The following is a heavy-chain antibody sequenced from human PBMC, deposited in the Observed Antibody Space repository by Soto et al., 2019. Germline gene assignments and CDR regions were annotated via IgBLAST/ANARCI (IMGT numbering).Heavy chain of an antibody. V-gene: IGHV4-31*03. D-gene: IGHD1-1*01. J-gene: IGHJ4*02. CDR1: GGSISTVGHY. Sequence: ASETLSLTCSVSGGSISTVGHYWTWIRQPPGKGLEWIGSIYHTGSTYYSKSLRSRLTMSVDTSKSQFSLRLSSVTAADTAVYYCARATGTLRSRNCDYWGQGSLVTVSS. CDR3: ARATGTLRSRNCDY. CDR2: IYHTGST.